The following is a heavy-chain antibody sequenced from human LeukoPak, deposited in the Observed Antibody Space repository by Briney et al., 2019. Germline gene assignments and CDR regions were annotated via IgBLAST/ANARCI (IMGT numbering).Heavy chain of an antibody. D-gene: IGHD3-16*02. Sequence: SETLSLTCAVSGGSISSGGYSWSWIRQPPGKGLEWIGHIYHSGSTYYNPSLKSRVTISVDRSKNQFSLKLSSVTAADTAVYYCARGALNDYVWGSYRYYFDYWGQGTLVTVSS. V-gene: IGHV4-30-2*01. CDR3: ARGALNDYVWGSYRYYFDY. J-gene: IGHJ4*02. CDR2: IYHSGST. CDR1: GGSISSGGYS.